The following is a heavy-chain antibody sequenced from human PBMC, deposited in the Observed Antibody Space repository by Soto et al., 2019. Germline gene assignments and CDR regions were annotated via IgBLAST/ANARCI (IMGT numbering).Heavy chain of an antibody. CDR2: IWYDGSNK. CDR3: AVSGDYYYGMDV. V-gene: IGHV3-33*01. CDR1: GFTFSSYG. J-gene: IGHJ6*02. Sequence: QVQLVESGGGVVQPGRSLRLSCAASGFTFSSYGMHWVRQAPGKGLEWVAVIWYDGSNKYYADSVKGRVTISRDNSKNPLYLQMNSLRAEATAVYYCAVSGDYYYGMDVWGQGTTVTVSS. D-gene: IGHD7-27*01.